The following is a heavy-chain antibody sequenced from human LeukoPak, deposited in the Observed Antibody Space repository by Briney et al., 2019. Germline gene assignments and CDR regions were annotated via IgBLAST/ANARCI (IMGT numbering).Heavy chain of an antibody. CDR2: ISWNSGSI. D-gene: IGHD2-2*01. V-gene: IGHV3-9*03. Sequence: GRSLRLSCAASGFTFDDYAMHWVRQAPGQGLEWVSGISWNSGSIGYADSVQGRFTISRDNAKNSLYLQMNSLRAEDMALYYCAKEDIVVVPAAPTGGSYYYYYMDVWGKGTTVTVSS. J-gene: IGHJ6*03. CDR3: AKEDIVVVPAAPTGGSYYYYYMDV. CDR1: GFTFDDYA.